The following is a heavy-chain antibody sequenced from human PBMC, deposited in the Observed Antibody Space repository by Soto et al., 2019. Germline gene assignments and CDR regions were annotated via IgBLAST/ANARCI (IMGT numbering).Heavy chain of an antibody. V-gene: IGHV4-39*01. D-gene: IGHD6-19*01. CDR2: IYPRGST. Sequence: QLQLQESGPGLVKPSETLSLTCTVSGASISSSSYYCGWIRQSPGKGLQWIGSIYPRGSTYFNPALPSRVTISVDTSKNQFSLSLESVTAADTAIYYCASGGYSIGWTQFDYWGQGTLVTVAS. CDR3: ASGGYSIGWTQFDY. CDR1: GASISSSSYY. J-gene: IGHJ4*02.